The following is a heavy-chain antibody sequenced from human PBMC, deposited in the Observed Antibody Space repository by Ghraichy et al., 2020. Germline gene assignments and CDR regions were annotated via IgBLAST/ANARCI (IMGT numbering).Heavy chain of an antibody. V-gene: IGHV4-59*01. CDR3: ARSRRPWGEDYYDSSGYDYYFDY. CDR2: IYYSGST. Sequence: SETLSLTCTVSGGSISSYYWSWIRQPPGKGLEWIGYIYYSGSTNYNPSLKSRVTISVDTSKNQFSLKLSSVTAADTAVYYCARSRRPWGEDYYDSSGYDYYFDYWGQGTLVTVSS. J-gene: IGHJ4*02. CDR1: GGSISSYY. D-gene: IGHD3-22*01.